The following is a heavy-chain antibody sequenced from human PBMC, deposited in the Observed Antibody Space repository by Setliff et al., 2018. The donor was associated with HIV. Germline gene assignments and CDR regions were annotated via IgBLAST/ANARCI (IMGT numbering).Heavy chain of an antibody. J-gene: IGHJ6*02. CDR3: AARGEQLYYYGMDV. CDR2: IHTNTGDP. CDR1: GYTFTSYA. D-gene: IGHD1-26*01. Sequence: ASVKVSCKASGYTFTSYAVNWVRQAPGQGLEWVGWIHTNTGDPTYAQGFTGRFVFSFDTSVSTAYLQISSLKAEDTAVYYCAARGEQLYYYGMDVWGQGTTVT. V-gene: IGHV7-4-1*02.